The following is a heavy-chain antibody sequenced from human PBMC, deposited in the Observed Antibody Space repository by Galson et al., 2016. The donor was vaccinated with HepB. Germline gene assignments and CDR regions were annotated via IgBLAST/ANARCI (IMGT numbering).Heavy chain of an antibody. V-gene: IGHV3-30*18. CDR1: GFIFTNYG. CDR2: LSYDGFNK. Sequence: SLRLSCAASGFIFTNYGMHWVRQAPGKGLEWVAVLSYDGFNKYYADSVKGRFTTSRDSSKNTLFLQVNSLRPEDTAVYYCAKASTRYGDYHGSFDYWGQGTLVTVSS. J-gene: IGHJ4*02. D-gene: IGHD4-17*01. CDR3: AKASTRYGDYHGSFDY.